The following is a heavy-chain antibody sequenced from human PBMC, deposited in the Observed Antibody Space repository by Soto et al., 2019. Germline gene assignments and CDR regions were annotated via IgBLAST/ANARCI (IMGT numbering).Heavy chain of an antibody. J-gene: IGHJ5*02. CDR3: ARGSYDFWSGYGWFDP. D-gene: IGHD3-3*01. Sequence: AAVTVSCRASGYTFTSYAMHWARQAPGQRLEWMGWMNPSNGNTNYSQKFQGRVTITRNTSISTAYMELSSLRSEDTAVYYCARGSYDFWSGYGWFDPWGQGTLVTVSS. V-gene: IGHV1-8*03. CDR1: GYTFTSYA. CDR2: MNPSNGNT.